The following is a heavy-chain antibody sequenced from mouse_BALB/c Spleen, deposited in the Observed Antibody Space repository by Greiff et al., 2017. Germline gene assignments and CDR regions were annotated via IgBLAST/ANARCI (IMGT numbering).Heavy chain of an antibody. V-gene: IGHV3-2*02. CDR3: ARRGLYGNYVFDY. J-gene: IGHJ2*01. CDR1: GYSITSDYA. D-gene: IGHD2-1*01. CDR2: ISYSGST. Sequence: EVQLQESGPGLVKPSQSLSLTCTVTGYSITSDYAWNWIRQFPGNKLEWMGYISYSGSTSYNPSLKSRISITRDTSKNQFFLQLNSVTTEDTATYYCARRGLYGNYVFDYWGQGTTLTVSS.